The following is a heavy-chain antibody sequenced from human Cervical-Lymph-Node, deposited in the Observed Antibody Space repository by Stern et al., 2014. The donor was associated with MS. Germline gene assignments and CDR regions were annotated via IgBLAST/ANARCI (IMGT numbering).Heavy chain of an antibody. CDR1: GFTFSNYG. J-gene: IGHJ4*02. CDR2: IWYDGNKK. Sequence: QVQLVESGGGVVQPGRSLRLSCAASGFTFSNYGMHWVRQAPGKGLEWLAVIWYDGNKKYYAASVKGRFTISRDNSKNTLFLQMSSLTAEDTALYYCARGNWNYEGMGYWGQGTLVTVSS. D-gene: IGHD1-7*01. V-gene: IGHV3-33*01. CDR3: ARGNWNYEGMGY.